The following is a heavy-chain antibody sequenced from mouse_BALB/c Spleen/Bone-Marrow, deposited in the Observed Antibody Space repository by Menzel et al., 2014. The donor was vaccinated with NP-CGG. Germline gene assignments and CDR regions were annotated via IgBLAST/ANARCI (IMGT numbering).Heavy chain of an antibody. Sequence: VQLQQSGPGLVAPSQSLPITCTVSGFSLTSYGVHWVRQPPGKGLEWLGVIWAGGSTNYNSALMSRLSISKDNSKSRVFLKMNSLQTDDTAMYYCARVGYRYDGYAMDYWGQGTSVTVSS. J-gene: IGHJ4*01. CDR3: ARVGYRYDGYAMDY. V-gene: IGHV2-9*02. CDR2: IWAGGST. D-gene: IGHD2-14*01. CDR1: GFSLTSYG.